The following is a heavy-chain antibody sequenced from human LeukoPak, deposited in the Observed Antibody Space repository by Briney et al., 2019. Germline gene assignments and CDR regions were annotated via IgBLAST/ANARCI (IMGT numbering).Heavy chain of an antibody. J-gene: IGHJ5*02. V-gene: IGHV3-33*01. Sequence: GGSLRLSSAASGFTFSSYGMHWVRQAPGKGLEWVAVIWYDGSNKYYADSVKGRFTISRDNSKNTLYLQMNSLRAEDTAVYYCARDPPLRFGELWFDPWGQGTLVTVSS. D-gene: IGHD3-10*01. CDR1: GFTFSSYG. CDR2: IWYDGSNK. CDR3: ARDPPLRFGELWFDP.